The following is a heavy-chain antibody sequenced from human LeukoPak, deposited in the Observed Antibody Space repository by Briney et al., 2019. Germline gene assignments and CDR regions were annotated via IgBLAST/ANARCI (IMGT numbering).Heavy chain of an antibody. Sequence: GGSLRLSCAASGFTFSNYWMTWVRRAPGKGLEWVGFIRYDETNEYYADSVKGRFTISRDNAKNSLYLQMNSLRVEDTAVYYCARVPPRIRGGTFDIWGQGTMVTVSS. J-gene: IGHJ3*02. CDR2: IRYDETNE. CDR3: ARVPPRIRGGTFDI. D-gene: IGHD2-15*01. CDR1: GFTFSNYW. V-gene: IGHV3-30*02.